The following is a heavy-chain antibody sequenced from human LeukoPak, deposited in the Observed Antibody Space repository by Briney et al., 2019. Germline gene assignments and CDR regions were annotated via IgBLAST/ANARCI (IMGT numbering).Heavy chain of an antibody. D-gene: IGHD2-15*01. CDR3: AKAKDIVVVVAATNYYYGMDV. CDR1: GGSISSYY. CDR2: ISYDGSNK. V-gene: IGHV3-30*18. J-gene: IGHJ6*02. Sequence: LSLTCTVSGGSISSYYWSWVRQAPGKGLEWVAVISYDGSNKYYADSVKGRFTISRDNSKNTLYLQMNSLRAEDTAVYYCAKAKDIVVVVAATNYYYGMDVWGQGTTVTVSS.